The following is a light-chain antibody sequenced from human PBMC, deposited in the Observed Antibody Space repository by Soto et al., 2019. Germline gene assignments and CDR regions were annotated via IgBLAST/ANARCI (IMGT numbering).Light chain of an antibody. J-gene: IGKJ4*01. Sequence: EIVLTQSPATLSSSPGERATLSCRASQNIDTYLAWYQQKPGQAPRLLIYDASDRATGIPARFSGSGSGTAFTLTISGLEPEDFAVYYCQQRKTFGGGTKVEIK. CDR3: QQRKT. V-gene: IGKV3-11*01. CDR1: QNIDTY. CDR2: DAS.